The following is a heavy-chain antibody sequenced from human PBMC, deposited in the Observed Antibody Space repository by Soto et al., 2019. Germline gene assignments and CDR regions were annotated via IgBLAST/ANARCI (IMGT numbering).Heavy chain of an antibody. D-gene: IGHD3-10*01. CDR3: AIEVLDVSSLWLDP. CDR1: GFTFSTND. J-gene: IGHJ5*02. Sequence: QVQLVQSGAEVKKPGASVKVSCKASGFTFSTNDINWARQAPGQGLQWMGWMKANVDATDSPQEFKGRVTMTWNASISTSYMELSNLKSDDTAVYYFAIEVLDVSSLWLDPWGQGTLVTVSS. V-gene: IGHV1-8*01. CDR2: MKANVDAT.